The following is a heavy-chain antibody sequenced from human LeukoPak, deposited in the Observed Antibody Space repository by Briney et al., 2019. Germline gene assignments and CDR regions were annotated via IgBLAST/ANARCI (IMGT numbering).Heavy chain of an antibody. CDR1: GGSFSGYY. V-gene: IGHV4-34*01. J-gene: IGHJ4*02. CDR2: INHSGST. Sequence: SETLSLTCAVYGGSFSGYYWSWVRQPPGKGLEWIGEINHSGSTIYNPSLKSRVTISVDTSKNQFSLKLSSVTAADTAVYYCARGGPSGDLLDYWGQGTLVTVSS. D-gene: IGHD4-17*01. CDR3: ARGGPSGDLLDY.